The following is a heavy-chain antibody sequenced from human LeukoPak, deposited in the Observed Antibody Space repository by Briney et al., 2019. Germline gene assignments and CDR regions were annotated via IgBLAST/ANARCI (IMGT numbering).Heavy chain of an antibody. J-gene: IGHJ4*02. CDR2: ISSSGSTI. Sequence: RPGGSLRLSCEASGFTFSSYAMSWVRQAPGKGLEWVSYISSSGSTIYDADSVKGRFTISRDNAKNSLYLQMNSLRAEDTAVYYCARDDYGDVGADYWGQGTLVTVSS. CDR1: GFTFSSYA. D-gene: IGHD4-17*01. V-gene: IGHV3-48*04. CDR3: ARDDYGDVGADY.